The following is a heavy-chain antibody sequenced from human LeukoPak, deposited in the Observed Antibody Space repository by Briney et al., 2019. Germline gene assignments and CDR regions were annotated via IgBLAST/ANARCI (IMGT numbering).Heavy chain of an antibody. Sequence: EASVKVSCKVSGYTLTELSMHWVRQAPGKGLEWMGGFDPEDGETIYAQKFQGRVTMTEDTSTDTAYMELSSLRSEDSAVYYCARDRERIWRRTYFDYWGQGTLVTVSS. V-gene: IGHV1-24*01. CDR2: FDPEDGET. J-gene: IGHJ4*02. CDR3: ARDRERIWRRTYFDY. D-gene: IGHD2-15*01. CDR1: GYTLTELS.